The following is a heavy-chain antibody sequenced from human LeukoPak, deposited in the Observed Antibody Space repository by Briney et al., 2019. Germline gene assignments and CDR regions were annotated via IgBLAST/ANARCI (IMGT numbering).Heavy chain of an antibody. J-gene: IGHJ4*02. CDR3: ARDLVSRFWSGYYGY. CDR2: IIPIFGTA. Sequence: SVKVSCKASGGTFSSYAISWVRQATGQGPEWMGGIIPIFGTANYAQKFQGRVTITADESTSTAYMELSSLRSEDTAVYYCARDLVSRFWSGYYGYWGQGTLVTVSS. V-gene: IGHV1-69*13. D-gene: IGHD3-3*01. CDR1: GGTFSSYA.